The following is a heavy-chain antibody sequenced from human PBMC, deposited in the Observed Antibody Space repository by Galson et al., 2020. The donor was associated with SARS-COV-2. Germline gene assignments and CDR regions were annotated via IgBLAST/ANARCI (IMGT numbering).Heavy chain of an antibody. CDR2: IYYSGST. J-gene: IGHJ6*03. Sequence: SETLSLTCTVSGGSISSYSWSWIRPPPGKGLEWLGYIYYSGSTNYNPSLKSRVTISVDTSKNQFSLKLSSVTAADTAVYYCARPVGGDDDYYYYMDVWGKGTTVTVSS. V-gene: IGHV4-59*13. CDR1: GGSISSYS. D-gene: IGHD4-17*01. CDR3: ARPVGGDDDYYYYMDV.